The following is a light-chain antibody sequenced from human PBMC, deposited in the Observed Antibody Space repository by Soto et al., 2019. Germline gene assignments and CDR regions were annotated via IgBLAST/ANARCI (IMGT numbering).Light chain of an antibody. V-gene: IGKV1-39*01. CDR1: QSISSY. CDR2: DAF. J-gene: IGKJ1*01. Sequence: DIQLTQSPSSLSASVGDKVTITCRASQSISSYLNWVQQKPGKAPKLLIYDAFSLQTGVPSRFSGSGSGIDFSLTISSLQPKDFATYYCQQSYSTPPWTFGQGTKVEIK. CDR3: QQSYSTPPWT.